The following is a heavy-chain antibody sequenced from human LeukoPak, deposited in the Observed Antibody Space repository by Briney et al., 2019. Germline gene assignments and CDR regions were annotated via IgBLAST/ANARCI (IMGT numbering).Heavy chain of an antibody. V-gene: IGHV3-30*03. J-gene: IGHJ4*02. CDR2: ISYDGSNK. D-gene: IGHD3-10*02. Sequence: GRSLRLSCAASGFTFSSYGMHWVRQAPGKGLEWVAVISYDGSNKYYADSVKGRFTISRDNSKNTLYLQMNSLRAEDTAVYYCVLVLPHFDYWGQGTLVTVSS. CDR1: GFTFSSYG. CDR3: VLVLPHFDY.